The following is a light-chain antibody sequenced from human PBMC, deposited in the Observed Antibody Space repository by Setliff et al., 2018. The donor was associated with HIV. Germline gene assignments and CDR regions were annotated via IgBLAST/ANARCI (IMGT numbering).Light chain of an antibody. CDR1: NSDIGNYDL. J-gene: IGLJ1*01. CDR3: CSYASGSTFV. V-gene: IGLV2-23*02. CDR2: EVN. Sequence: QSVLTQPASVSGSPGQSVTFFCTGTNSDIGNYDLVSWYQQHPGKAPNLILYEVNKRPSGASDRFSGSKSGNTASLTISGLQAEDEAEYYCCSYASGSTFVFGTGTKVTVL.